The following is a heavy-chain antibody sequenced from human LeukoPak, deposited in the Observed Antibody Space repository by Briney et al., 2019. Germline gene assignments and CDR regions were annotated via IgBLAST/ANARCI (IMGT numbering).Heavy chain of an antibody. V-gene: IGHV4-30-2*01. CDR3: ARAVSEVHDAFDI. CDR1: GGSISSGGYS. CDR2: IYHSGST. D-gene: IGHD1-1*01. J-gene: IGHJ3*02. Sequence: RSSETLSLTCAVSGGSISSGGYSWSWIRQPPGKGLEWIGYIYHSGSTYYNPSLKSRVTISVDRSKNQFSLKLSSVTAADTAVYYCARAVSEVHDAFDIWGQGTMVTVSS.